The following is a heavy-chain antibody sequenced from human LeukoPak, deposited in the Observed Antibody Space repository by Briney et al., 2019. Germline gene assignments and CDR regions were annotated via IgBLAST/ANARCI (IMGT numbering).Heavy chain of an antibody. CDR3: ARGYYDFWSGHAYYFDY. CDR2: ISYDGSNK. V-gene: IGHV3-30-3*01. J-gene: IGHJ4*02. Sequence: GGSLRLSCAASGFTFSSYAMHWVRQAPGKGLEWVAVISYDGSNKYYADSVKGRFTISRDNSKNTLYLQMNSLRAEDTAVYYCARGYYDFWSGHAYYFDYWGQGTLVTVSS. D-gene: IGHD3-3*01. CDR1: GFTFSSYA.